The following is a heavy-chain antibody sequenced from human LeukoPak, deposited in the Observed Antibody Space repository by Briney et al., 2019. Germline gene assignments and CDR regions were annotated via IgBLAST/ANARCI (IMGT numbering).Heavy chain of an antibody. J-gene: IGHJ3*02. V-gene: IGHV4-59*01. CDR2: IYYSGST. CDR3: ARDLATAATADRAFDI. Sequence: SETLSLTCSVSGGSISSYYWSWVRQPPGKGLEWIGYIYYSGSTNYNPSLKNRVTISVDTSKNQFSLKLRSVTAADTAVYYCARDLATAATADRAFDIWGPGTMVTVSS. CDR1: GGSISSYY. D-gene: IGHD6-13*01.